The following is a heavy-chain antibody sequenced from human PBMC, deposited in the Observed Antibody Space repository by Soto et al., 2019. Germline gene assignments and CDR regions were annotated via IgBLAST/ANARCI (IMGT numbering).Heavy chain of an antibody. V-gene: IGHV5-10-1*01. CDR1: GYSFTSYW. J-gene: IGHJ3*02. CDR2: IDPSDSYT. CDR3: ARLSRDGYNFLYAFDI. D-gene: IGHD5-12*01. Sequence: PGESLKISCKGSGYSFTSYWISWVRQMPGNGLEWMGRIDPSDSYTNYSPSFQGHVTISADKSISTAYLQWSSLKASDTAMYYCARLSRDGYNFLYAFDIWGQGTMVTVSS.